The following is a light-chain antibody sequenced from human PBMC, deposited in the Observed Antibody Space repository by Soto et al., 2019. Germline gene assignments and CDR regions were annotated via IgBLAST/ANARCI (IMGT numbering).Light chain of an antibody. J-gene: IGLJ2*01. CDR1: SSDVGGYNY. CDR2: EVS. V-gene: IGLV2-8*01. Sequence: QSVLTQPPSASGSPGQSVTISCTGTSSDVGGYNYVSWYQQHPGKAPKLMIYEVSKRPSGVPDRLSGSKSGNTASLTVSGLQVEDEADYYFASYTGSYTLVFGGGTKLTVL. CDR3: ASYTGSYTLV.